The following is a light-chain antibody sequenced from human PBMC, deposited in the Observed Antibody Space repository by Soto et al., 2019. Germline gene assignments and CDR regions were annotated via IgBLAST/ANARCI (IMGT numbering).Light chain of an antibody. CDR2: DAS. V-gene: IGKV3-11*01. Sequence: EIVLTQSPATLSLSPGEIATLSFSTSLSVSVYLDFYQQKPGQAPRLLISDASNRATGIPARFSGSGSGTDFTLTISSLEPEDFAVYYCHQRQYWPPITFGQGTRLEIK. J-gene: IGKJ5*01. CDR1: LSVSVY. CDR3: HQRQYWPPIT.